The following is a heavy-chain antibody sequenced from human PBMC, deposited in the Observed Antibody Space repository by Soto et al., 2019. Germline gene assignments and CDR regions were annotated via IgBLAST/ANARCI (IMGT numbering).Heavy chain of an antibody. Sequence: SETLSLTCAVYGGSFSGYYWSWIRQPPGKGLEWIGEINHSGSTNYNPSLKSRVTISVDTSKNQSSLKLSSVTAADTAVYYCARYNLKHRIWFGELFKDAFDIWGQGTMVTVSS. CDR2: INHSGST. J-gene: IGHJ3*02. CDR1: GGSFSGYY. V-gene: IGHV4-34*01. D-gene: IGHD3-10*01. CDR3: ARYNLKHRIWFGELFKDAFDI.